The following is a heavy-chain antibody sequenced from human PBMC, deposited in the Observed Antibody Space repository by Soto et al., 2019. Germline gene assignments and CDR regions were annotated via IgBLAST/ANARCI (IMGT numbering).Heavy chain of an antibody. CDR2: INPSGGST. CDR3: ARDSSSWTNIPFGY. Sequence: QVQLVQSGAEVKKPGASVKVSCKASGYTFSSYYMNWVRQAPGQGLEWMGVINPSGGSTTYAQKFQGRVTMTRDTSTSTVYMELSSLRSEDTAVYYCARDSSSWTNIPFGYWGQGTLVTVSS. V-gene: IGHV1-46*01. J-gene: IGHJ4*02. CDR1: GYTFSSYY. D-gene: IGHD6-13*01.